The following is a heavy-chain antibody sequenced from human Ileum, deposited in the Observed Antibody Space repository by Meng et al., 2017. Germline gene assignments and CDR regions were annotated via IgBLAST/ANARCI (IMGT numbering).Heavy chain of an antibody. V-gene: IGHV3-21*01. CDR1: GFTFSSYS. CDR2: ISSSSYI. J-gene: IGHJ4*02. Sequence: GESLKISCAASGFTFSSYSMNWVRQAPGKGLEWVSSISSSSYIYYADSVKGRFTISRDNAKNSLYLQMNSLRAEDTAVYYCARDIYYYDSSGYQGYWGQGTLVTVSS. CDR3: ARDIYYYDSSGYQGY. D-gene: IGHD3-22*01.